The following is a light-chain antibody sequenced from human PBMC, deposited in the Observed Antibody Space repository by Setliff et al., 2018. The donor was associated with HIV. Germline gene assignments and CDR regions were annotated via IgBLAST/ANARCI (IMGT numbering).Light chain of an antibody. Sequence: QSALTQPASVSESPGQSITISCTGTSSDVGGYNYVSWFQHHPGKAPKLIIYEVTNRPSGIPNRFSGSKSGNTASLTISGPQAEDEADYYCSSYTSSSTHYVVGTGTKV. J-gene: IGLJ1*01. CDR2: EVT. CDR1: SSDVGGYNY. V-gene: IGLV2-14*01. CDR3: SSYTSSSTHYV.